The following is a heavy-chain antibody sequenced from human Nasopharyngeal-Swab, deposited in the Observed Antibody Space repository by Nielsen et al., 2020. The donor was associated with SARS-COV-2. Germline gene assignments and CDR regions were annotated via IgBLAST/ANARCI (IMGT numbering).Heavy chain of an antibody. CDR2: IYYSGST. Sequence: LRLSCTVSGGSISSGGYYWSWIRQHPGKGLEWIGYIYYSGSTYYNPSLKSRVTISVDTSKNQFSLKLSSVTAADTAVYYCVRPYYYYMDVWGEGTTVTVSS. CDR3: VRPYYYYMDV. CDR1: GGSISSGGYY. V-gene: IGHV4-31*03. J-gene: IGHJ6*03.